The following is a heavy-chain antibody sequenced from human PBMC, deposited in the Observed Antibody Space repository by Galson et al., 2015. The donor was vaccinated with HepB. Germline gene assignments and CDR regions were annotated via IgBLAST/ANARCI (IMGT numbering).Heavy chain of an antibody. J-gene: IGHJ6*03. CDR1: GGTFSSYA. V-gene: IGHV1-69*13. D-gene: IGHD1-14*01. CDR3: ARDPYNPTGGLSYYYYMDV. Sequence: SVKVSCKASGGTFSSYAISWVRQAPGQGLEWMGGIIPIFGTANYAQKFQGRVTITADESTSTAYMELSSLRSEDTAVYYCARDPYNPTGGLSYYYYMDVWGKGTTVTVSS. CDR2: IIPIFGTA.